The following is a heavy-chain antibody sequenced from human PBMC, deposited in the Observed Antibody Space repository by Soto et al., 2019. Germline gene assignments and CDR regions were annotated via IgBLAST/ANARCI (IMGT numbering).Heavy chain of an antibody. CDR1: GGSISDFY. Sequence: SETLSLTCTVSGGSISDFYWSWIRQPPGKGLEWIGYIYYSGSTNYNPSFKSRVTISVDTSKNQFSLNLRSMSPADTAVYYCARVGGLAARTFDYWGPGTLVTVSS. CDR3: ARVGGLAARTFDY. D-gene: IGHD6-6*01. CDR2: IYYSGST. J-gene: IGHJ4*02. V-gene: IGHV4-59*01.